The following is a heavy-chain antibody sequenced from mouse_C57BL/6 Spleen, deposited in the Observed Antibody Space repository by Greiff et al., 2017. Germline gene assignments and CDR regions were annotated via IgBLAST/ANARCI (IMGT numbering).Heavy chain of an antibody. V-gene: IGHV1-42*01. J-gene: IGHJ2*01. Sequence: VQLQQSGPELVKPGASVKISCKASGYSFTGYYMNWVKQSPEKSLEWIGEINPNTGGTTYNQKCKAKATLTVDKSSSTAYMKLKSLTSDDSAVYYCARRGGSLGYWGKGTTLTVSS. CDR2: INPNTGGT. CDR1: GYSFTGYY. CDR3: ARRGGSLGY.